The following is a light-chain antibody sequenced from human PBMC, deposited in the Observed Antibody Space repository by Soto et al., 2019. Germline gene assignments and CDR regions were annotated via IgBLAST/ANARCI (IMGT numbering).Light chain of an antibody. Sequence: SALTQPASVSGSPGQSITISCTGTISDIGGYDYVSWYQQRPGKAPKLMIYEVRYRPSGVSNRFSGSKSGNTASLTISGLQAEDEAVYYCCSYTRTSNHYFFGSGTKVTVL. CDR2: EVR. CDR1: ISDIGGYDY. J-gene: IGLJ1*01. CDR3: CSYTRTSNHYF. V-gene: IGLV2-14*01.